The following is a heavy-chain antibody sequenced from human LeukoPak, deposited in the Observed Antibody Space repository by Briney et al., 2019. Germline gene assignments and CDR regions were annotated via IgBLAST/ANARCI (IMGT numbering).Heavy chain of an antibody. D-gene: IGHD3-22*01. CDR2: ISGSGGST. J-gene: IGHJ5*02. CDR1: GFTFSTYN. V-gene: IGHV3-23*01. CDR3: AKAGKNYYDSSGYYPS. Sequence: GGSLRLSCAASGFTFSTYNMNWVRQAPGKGLEWVSAISGSGGSTYYADSVKGRFTISRDNSKNTLYLQMNSLRAEDTAVYYCAKAGKNYYDSSGYYPSWGQGTLVTVSS.